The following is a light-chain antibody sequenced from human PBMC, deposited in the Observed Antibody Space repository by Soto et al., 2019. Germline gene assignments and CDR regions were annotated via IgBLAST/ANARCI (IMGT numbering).Light chain of an antibody. CDR2: DAS. CDR3: QKYNSYPYT. CDR1: QSISSW. J-gene: IGKJ2*01. V-gene: IGKV1-5*01. Sequence: GDRVTITCRASQSISSWLAWYQQKPGKAPKLLIYDASNLESGVPSRFSGSGSGTEFTLTISSLQPDDFATYYCQKYNSYPYTFGQGTKLEIK.